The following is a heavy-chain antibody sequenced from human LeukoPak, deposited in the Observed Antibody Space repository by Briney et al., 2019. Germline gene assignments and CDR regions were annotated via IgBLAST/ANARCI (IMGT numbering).Heavy chain of an antibody. V-gene: IGHV4-39*01. D-gene: IGHD6-13*01. J-gene: IGHJ4*02. CDR2: INYIGTT. CDR1: GGSISSNNYF. CDR3: AKTSAGWD. Sequence: PSETLSLTCTVSGGSISSNNYFWGWIRQPPGKGLEWIGSINYIGTTYYNPSLKSQVTVSVDTSKNQFSLNLSSVTAPDTAVYYCAKTSAGWDWGQGTLVTVSS.